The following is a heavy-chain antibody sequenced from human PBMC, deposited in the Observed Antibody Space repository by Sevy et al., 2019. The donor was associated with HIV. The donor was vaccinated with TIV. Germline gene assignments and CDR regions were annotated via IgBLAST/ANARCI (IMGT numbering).Heavy chain of an antibody. V-gene: IGHV1-2*02. CDR2: INPNSGGT. J-gene: IGHJ3*02. CDR3: ARDSAPRYCSSSSCYEDAFDI. Sequence: ASVKVSCKASGYTFTGYYMHWVRQAPGQGLEWMGWINPNSGGTNYAQKFQGRVTMTRDTSISTAYWELSRLRSDDTAVYYCARDSAPRYCSSSSCYEDAFDIWGQGTMVTVSS. D-gene: IGHD2-2*01. CDR1: GYTFTGYY.